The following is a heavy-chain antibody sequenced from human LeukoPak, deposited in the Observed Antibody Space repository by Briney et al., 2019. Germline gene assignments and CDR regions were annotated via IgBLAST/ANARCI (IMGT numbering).Heavy chain of an antibody. V-gene: IGHV1-46*01. CDR3: ATDKLTMIPFAPPEFDS. J-gene: IGHJ4*02. CDR1: GYTFTSYG. CDR2: INPSGGST. D-gene: IGHD3-22*01. Sequence: ASVKVSCKASGYTFTSYGISWVRQAPGQGLEWMGIINPSGGSTSYAQKFQGRVTMTRDTSTSTVYMELSSLRSEDTAMYYCATDKLTMIPFAPPEFDSWGQGTLVTVSS.